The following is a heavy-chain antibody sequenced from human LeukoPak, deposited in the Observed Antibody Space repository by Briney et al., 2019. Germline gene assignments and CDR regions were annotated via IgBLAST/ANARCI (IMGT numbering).Heavy chain of an antibody. CDR3: ARGRGTGVDYYYYMDV. J-gene: IGHJ6*03. CDR2: IIPIFGTA. CDR1: GGTFSSYA. V-gene: IGHV1-69*13. Sequence: SVKVSCKASGGTFSSYAISWVRQAPGQGLEWMGGIIPIFGTANYAQKFQGRVTITADESTSTAYMELGSLRSEDTAVYYCARGRGTGVDYYYYMDVWGKGTTVTVSS. D-gene: IGHD7-27*01.